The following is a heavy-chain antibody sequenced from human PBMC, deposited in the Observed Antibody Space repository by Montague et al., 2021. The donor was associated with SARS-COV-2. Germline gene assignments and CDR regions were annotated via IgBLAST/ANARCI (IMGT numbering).Heavy chain of an antibody. V-gene: IGHV4-59*01. Sequence: SETLSLTCTVSGGSISSYYWCWIRQPPGKGLEWNGYIYYSGSTNYDPSLKSRVTISVDTSKNQFSLKLSSVTAADTAVYYCARRSLGYCSGGSCYSAFDPWGQGTLVTVSS. J-gene: IGHJ5*02. D-gene: IGHD2-15*01. CDR2: IYYSGST. CDR3: ARRSLGYCSGGSCYSAFDP. CDR1: GGSISSYY.